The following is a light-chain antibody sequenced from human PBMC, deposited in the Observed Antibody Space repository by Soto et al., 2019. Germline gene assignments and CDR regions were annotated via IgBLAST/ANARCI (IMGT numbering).Light chain of an antibody. CDR3: SSYTSSITVV. J-gene: IGLJ2*01. V-gene: IGLV2-14*01. CDR2: DVN. CDR1: SSDVGGYNY. Sequence: QSALTQPAPVSGSPGQSITISCTGTSSDVGGYNYVFWYQQHPGKAPKLIVYDVNNRPSGVSNRFSGSKSGNTASLTISGLQAEDEADYYCSSYTSSITVVFGGGTKLTVL.